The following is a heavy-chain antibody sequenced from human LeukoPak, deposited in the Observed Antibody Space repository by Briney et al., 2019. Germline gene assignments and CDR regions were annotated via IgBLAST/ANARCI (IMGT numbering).Heavy chain of an antibody. CDR1: GFSISSGYY. CDR2: IYPGGRT. Sequence: SETLSLTCTVSGFSISSGYYWGWIRPPPGKGLEWIGSIYPGGRTYSTPSLKSRVTISVDPSKNQFSLNLSSVTAAAPPLYYFARSMCYARRSNMWWFDP. V-gene: IGHV4-38-2*02. J-gene: IGHJ5*02. D-gene: IGHD2-15*01. CDR3: ARSMCYARRSNMWWFDP.